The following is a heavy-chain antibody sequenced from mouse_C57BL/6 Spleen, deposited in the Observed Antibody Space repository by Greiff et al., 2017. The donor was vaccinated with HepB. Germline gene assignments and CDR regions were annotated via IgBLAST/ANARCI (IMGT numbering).Heavy chain of an antibody. CDR1: GFNFKGYY. Sequence: EVQLVESGAELVKPGASVKLSCTASGFNFKGYYMHWVKQRTAQGLEWIGRIDPEDGDTKYAPKFQGKVTITADTSSNTAYLQLSSLTSEDTAVYYGALYGNNAMDYWGQGTSVTVSS. CDR3: ALYGNNAMDY. CDR2: IDPEDGDT. D-gene: IGHD1-1*01. V-gene: IGHV14-2*01. J-gene: IGHJ4*01.